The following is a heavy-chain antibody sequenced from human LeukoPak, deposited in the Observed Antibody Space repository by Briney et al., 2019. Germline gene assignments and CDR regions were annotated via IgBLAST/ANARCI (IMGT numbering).Heavy chain of an antibody. D-gene: IGHD1-7*01. CDR3: ARAQYNWNYRPLCYFDL. V-gene: IGHV1-18*01. Sequence: ASVKVSCKASGYTFTSYGSRWVRQAPGQGLEWMGWISAYNGNTNYAQKLQGRVTMTTDTSTSTAYMELRSLRSDDTAVYYCARAQYNWNYRPLCYFDLWGRGTLVTASS. CDR1: GYTFTSYG. J-gene: IGHJ2*01. CDR2: ISAYNGNT.